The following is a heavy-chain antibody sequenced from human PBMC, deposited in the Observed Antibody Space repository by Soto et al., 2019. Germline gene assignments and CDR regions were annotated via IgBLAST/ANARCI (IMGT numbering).Heavy chain of an antibody. Sequence: GGSLRLSCAASGFTFSRYWMTWVRQAPGKGLEWVANIKQDGSEKYYVDSVKGRFIISRDNAKNSLFLQMNSLRVEDTAVYYCVRVFDTYYFDLWGQGNMVTVSS. CDR3: VRVFDTYYFDL. D-gene: IGHD3-9*01. CDR1: GFTFSRYW. V-gene: IGHV3-7*01. CDR2: IKQDGSEK. J-gene: IGHJ4*02.